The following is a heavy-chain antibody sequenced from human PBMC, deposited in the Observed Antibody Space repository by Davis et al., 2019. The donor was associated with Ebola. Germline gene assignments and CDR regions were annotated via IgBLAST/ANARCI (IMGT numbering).Heavy chain of an antibody. J-gene: IGHJ3*02. CDR3: AKPIVGTYFDGFDI. CDR2: ISGTGGGT. V-gene: IGHV3-23*01. Sequence: GESLKISCAASKFTFSRYAMSWVRQAPGKGPEWVSAISGTGGGTYYTDSVKGRFTLSRDNSKNTLYLQMSSLRAEDTAVYYCAKPIVGTYFDGFDIWGQGTLVTVSS. CDR1: KFTFSRYA. D-gene: IGHD3-3*01.